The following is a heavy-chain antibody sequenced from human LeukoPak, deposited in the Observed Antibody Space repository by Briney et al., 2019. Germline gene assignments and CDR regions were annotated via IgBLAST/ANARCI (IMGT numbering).Heavy chain of an antibody. CDR3: ARARSGSYTDLDY. CDR1: GYTFTGYY. J-gene: IGHJ4*02. D-gene: IGHD1-26*01. V-gene: IGHV1-2*02. Sequence: ASVKVSCKASGYTFTGYYMHWVRQAPGQGLEWMGWINPNSGGTNYAQKLQGRVTMTRDTSISTAYMELSRLRSDDTAVHYCARARSGSYTDLDYWGQGTLVTVSS. CDR2: INPNSGGT.